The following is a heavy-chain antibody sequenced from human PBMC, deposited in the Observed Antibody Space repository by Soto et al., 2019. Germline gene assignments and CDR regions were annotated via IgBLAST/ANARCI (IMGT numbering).Heavy chain of an antibody. CDR3: ARGGYSSGWYRLNWFDP. Sequence: ASVKVSCKASGGTFSSYAISWVRQAPGQGLEWMGGIIPIFGTANYAQKFQGRVTITADESTSTAYMELSSLRSEDTAVYYCARGGYSSGWYRLNWFDPWGQGTLVTVSS. D-gene: IGHD6-19*01. J-gene: IGHJ5*02. CDR2: IIPIFGTA. CDR1: GGTFSSYA. V-gene: IGHV1-69*13.